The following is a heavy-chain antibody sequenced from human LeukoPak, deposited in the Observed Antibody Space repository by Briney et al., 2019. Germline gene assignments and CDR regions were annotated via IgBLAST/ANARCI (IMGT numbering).Heavy chain of an antibody. CDR3: TRVTVGAAGRFDY. J-gene: IGHJ4*02. CDR1: GFTFGDYA. V-gene: IGHV3-49*04. D-gene: IGHD2-15*01. Sequence: GGSLRLSCTASGFTFGDYAMSWVRQAPGKGLEWVGFVRSKAYGGTTEYAASVKGRFTISRDDSKSIAYLQMNSLKTEDTAVYYCTRVTVGAAGRFDYWGQGTLVTVSS. CDR2: VRSKAYGGTT.